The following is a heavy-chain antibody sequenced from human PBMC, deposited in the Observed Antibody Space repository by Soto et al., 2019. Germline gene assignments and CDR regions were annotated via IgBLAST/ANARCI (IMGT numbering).Heavy chain of an antibody. V-gene: IGHV3-33*01. J-gene: IGHJ6*02. CDR2: IWYDGSNK. Sequence: GGSLRLSCAASGFTFSSYGMHWVRQAPGKGLEWVAVIWYDGSNKYYADSVKGRFTISRDNSKNTLYLQMNSLRAEDTAVYCCARDYYGSGSSPLGMDVWGQGTTVTVSS. CDR1: GFTFSSYG. D-gene: IGHD3-10*01. CDR3: ARDYYGSGSSPLGMDV.